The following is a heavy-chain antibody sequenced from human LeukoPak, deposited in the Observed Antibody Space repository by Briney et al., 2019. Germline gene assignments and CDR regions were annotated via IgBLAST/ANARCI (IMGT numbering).Heavy chain of an antibody. CDR2: INPSGGST. CDR3: ARTSYGSGSYLGISNWFDP. CDR1: GYTFTSYY. Sequence: ASVKVSCKASGYTFTSYYMHWVRQAPGQGLEWMGIINPSGGSTSYAQKFQGRVTMTRDTSTSTVYMELSSRRSEDTAVYYCARTSYGSGSYLGISNWFDPWGQGTLVTVSS. J-gene: IGHJ5*02. D-gene: IGHD3-10*01. V-gene: IGHV1-46*01.